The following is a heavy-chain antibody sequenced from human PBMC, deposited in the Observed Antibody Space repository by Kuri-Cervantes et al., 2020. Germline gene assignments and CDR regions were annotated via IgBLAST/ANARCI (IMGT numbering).Heavy chain of an antibody. CDR2: IKEDGSER. V-gene: IGHV3-7*02. CDR3: AASDSSGWYGPRAFDI. D-gene: IGHD6-19*01. Sequence: GESLKISCAAAGFTFSNYWMSWVRQAPGKGLEWVATIKEDGSERYYVDSVKGRFTISRDNAENSLYLQMNSLRAEDTAVYYCAASDSSGWYGPRAFDIWGQGTMVTVSS. J-gene: IGHJ3*02. CDR1: GFTFSNYW.